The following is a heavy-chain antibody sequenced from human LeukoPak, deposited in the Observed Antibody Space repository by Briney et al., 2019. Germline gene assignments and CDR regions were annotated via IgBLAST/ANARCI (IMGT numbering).Heavy chain of an antibody. CDR3: AKDPSPGIGYDFWRGYPSSGMDV. V-gene: IGHV3-23*01. Sequence: PGGSLRLSCAASGFTFSSYAMSWVRQAPGKGLEWVSAISGSGGSTYYADSVKGRFTISRDNSKNTPYLQMNSLRAEDTAVYYCAKDPSPGIGYDFWRGYPSSGMDVWGQGTTVTVSS. CDR2: ISGSGGST. J-gene: IGHJ6*02. D-gene: IGHD3-3*01. CDR1: GFTFSSYA.